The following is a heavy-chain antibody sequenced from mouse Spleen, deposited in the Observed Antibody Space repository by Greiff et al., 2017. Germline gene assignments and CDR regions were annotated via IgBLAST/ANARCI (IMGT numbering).Heavy chain of an antibody. D-gene: IGHD1-1*01. J-gene: IGHJ4*01. Sequence: EVMLVESGGGLVKPGGSLKLSCAASGFTFSSYAMSWVRQTPEKRLEWVATISSGGSYTYYPDSVKGRFTISRDNAKNTLYLQMSSLRSEDTAMYYCARPPYYYGSSYTTDYAMDYWGQGTSVTVSS. CDR3: ARPPYYYGSSYTTDYAMDY. CDR2: ISSGGSYT. V-gene: IGHV5-9-1*01. CDR1: GFTFSSYA.